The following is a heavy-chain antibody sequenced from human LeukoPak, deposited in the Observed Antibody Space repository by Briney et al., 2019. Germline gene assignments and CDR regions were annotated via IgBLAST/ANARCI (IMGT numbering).Heavy chain of an antibody. CDR3: ARDYKYAFDN. J-gene: IGHJ4*02. CDR2: IGISSGNT. D-gene: IGHD5-24*01. Sequence: GGSLRLSCAASGLTFSRYNMNWVRQAPGKGLEWISYIGISSGNTNYADSVKGRFTISGDKAKNSLYLQMNSLRVEDTAVYYCARDYKYAFDNWGQGTLVTVSS. V-gene: IGHV3-48*01. CDR1: GLTFSRYN.